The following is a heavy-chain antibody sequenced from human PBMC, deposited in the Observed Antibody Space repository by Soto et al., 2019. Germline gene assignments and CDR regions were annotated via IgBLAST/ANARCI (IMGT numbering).Heavy chain of an antibody. CDR3: ARRGGHGAVAGTPPCH. D-gene: IGHD6-19*01. Sequence: PGESLKISCKGSGYSFTSYWISWVRQMPGKGLEWMGRIDPSDSYTNYSPSFQGHVTISADKSISTAYLQWSSLKASDTAMYYCARRGGHGAVAGTPPCHWAQRTPVTV. CDR2: IDPSDSYT. CDR1: GYSFTSYW. J-gene: IGHJ4*02. V-gene: IGHV5-10-1*01.